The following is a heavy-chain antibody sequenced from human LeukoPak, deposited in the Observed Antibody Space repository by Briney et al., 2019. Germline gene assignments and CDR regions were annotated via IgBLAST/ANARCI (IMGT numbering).Heavy chain of an antibody. CDR3: ERGRFGDHYMDV. V-gene: IGHV3-21*01. CDR1: GFTFSSFG. J-gene: IGHJ6*03. Sequence: PGGSLRLSCAASGFTFSSFGMNWVRQAPGKGLEWVSSISTSSSYIYYADSLKGRFTISRDNAKNSLYLQMNSLRAEDTAVYYCERGRFGDHYMDVWGKGTTVTISS. CDR2: ISTSSSYI. D-gene: IGHD3-10*01.